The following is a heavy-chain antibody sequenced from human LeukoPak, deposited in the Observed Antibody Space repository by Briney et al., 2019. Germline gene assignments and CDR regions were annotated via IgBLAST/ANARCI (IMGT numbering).Heavy chain of an antibody. CDR3: ARYGAAAGT. CDR2: IYSSGSGST. J-gene: IGHJ5*02. V-gene: IGHV4-39*07. D-gene: IGHD6-13*01. Sequence: SETLSLTCTVSGGSISSSTYYWGWIRQPPGKGLEWIGSIYSSGSGSTYYSPSLKSRVIISVDTSKNQFSLKVSSVTAADTAVYYCARYGAAAGTWGQGTLVTVSS. CDR1: GGSISSSTYY.